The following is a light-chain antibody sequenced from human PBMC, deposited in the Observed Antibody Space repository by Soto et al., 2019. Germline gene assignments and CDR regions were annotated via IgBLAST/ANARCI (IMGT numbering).Light chain of an antibody. CDR2: RNN. J-gene: IGLJ1*01. V-gene: IGLV1-47*01. CDR1: SSNIGSNY. Sequence: QSVLTQPPSASGTPGQRVTISCSGSSSNIGSNYVYWYQQLPGTAPKLLIYRNNQRPSGVPDRFSGSKSGTSASLAISGRRSEDEADYYCAAWDDSLSGAVFGTGTKLTVL. CDR3: AAWDDSLSGAV.